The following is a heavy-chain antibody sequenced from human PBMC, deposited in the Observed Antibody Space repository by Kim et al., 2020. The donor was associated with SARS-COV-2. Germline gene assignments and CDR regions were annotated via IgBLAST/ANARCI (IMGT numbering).Heavy chain of an antibody. D-gene: IGHD3-22*01. CDR2: IGTAGDT. Sequence: GGSLRLSCAASGFTFSSYDMHWVRQATGKGLEWVSAIGTAGDTYYPGSVKGRFTISRENAKNSLYLQMNSLRAGDTAVYYCARAGPEYYYDSSGPQGHFDLWGRGTLVTVSS. V-gene: IGHV3-13*01. CDR1: GFTFSSYD. CDR3: ARAGPEYYYDSSGPQGHFDL. J-gene: IGHJ2*01.